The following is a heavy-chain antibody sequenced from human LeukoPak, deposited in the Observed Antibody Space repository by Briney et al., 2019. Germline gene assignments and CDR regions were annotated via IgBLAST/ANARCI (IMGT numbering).Heavy chain of an antibody. D-gene: IGHD3-3*01. Sequence: ASVKVSCKASGYTFTSYGISWVRQAPGQGREWMGWISAYNGNTNYAQKLQGRVTMTTDTSTSTAYMELRSLRSDDTAVYYCASGPLAVGVVTRYFDYWGQGTLVTVSS. CDR1: GYTFTSYG. V-gene: IGHV1-18*01. CDR2: ISAYNGNT. J-gene: IGHJ4*02. CDR3: ASGPLAVGVVTRYFDY.